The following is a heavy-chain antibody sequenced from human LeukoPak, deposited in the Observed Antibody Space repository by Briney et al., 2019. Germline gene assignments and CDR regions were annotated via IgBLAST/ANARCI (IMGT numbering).Heavy chain of an antibody. J-gene: IGHJ4*02. Sequence: PGGSLRLSCAASGFTFDDYGMSWVRHAPGKGLEWVSGINWNGGSTGYADSVKGRFTISRDNAKNSPYLQMNSLRAEDTALYYCARVSTIFGVSGGFDYWGQGTLVTVSS. CDR2: INWNGGST. CDR3: ARVSTIFGVSGGFDY. CDR1: GFTFDDYG. D-gene: IGHD3-3*01. V-gene: IGHV3-20*04.